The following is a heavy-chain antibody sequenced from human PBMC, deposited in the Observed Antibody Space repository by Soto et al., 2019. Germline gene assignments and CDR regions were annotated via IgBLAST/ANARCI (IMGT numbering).Heavy chain of an antibody. CDR3: ARATNHDAAFIAVAGNYYYYGMDV. J-gene: IGHJ6*02. CDR2: IIPIFGTA. V-gene: IGHV1-69*01. D-gene: IGHD6-19*01. Sequence: QVQLVQSGAEVKKPGSSVKVSCKASGGTFSSYAISWVRQAPGQGLEWMGGIIPIFGTANYAQKFQGRVTITADESTSTAYMELSSLRSEDTAVYYCARATNHDAAFIAVAGNYYYYGMDVWGQGTTVTVSS. CDR1: GGTFSSYA.